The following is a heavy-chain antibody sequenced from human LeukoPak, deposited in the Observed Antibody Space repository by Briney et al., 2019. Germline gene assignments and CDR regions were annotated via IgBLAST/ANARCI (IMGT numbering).Heavy chain of an antibody. CDR3: AKDLDTAMAN. V-gene: IGHV3-30-3*01. J-gene: IGHJ4*02. CDR1: GFTFSNYA. D-gene: IGHD5-18*01. Sequence: PGRSLRLSCAASGFTFSNYAMHWVRQAPGKGLDWVAIISSDKNNKYYADSVKGRFTISRDNSKNTLYLQMNSLRAEDTAVYYCAKDLDTAMANWGQGTLVTVSP. CDR2: ISSDKNNK.